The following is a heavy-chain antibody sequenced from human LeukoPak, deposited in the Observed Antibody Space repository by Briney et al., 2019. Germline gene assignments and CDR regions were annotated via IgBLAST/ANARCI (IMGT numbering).Heavy chain of an antibody. J-gene: IGHJ4*02. Sequence: PGGSLRLSCAASGFTFSSYAMSWVRQAPGKGLEWVSAISGSGGSTYYADSVKGRFTISRDNSKNTLYLQMNSLRAEDTAVYYCAKDLLGGSFTSPRGSIDYWGQGTLVTVSS. CDR1: GFTFSSYA. CDR3: AKDLLGGSFTSPRGSIDY. CDR2: ISGSGGST. V-gene: IGHV3-23*01. D-gene: IGHD1-26*01.